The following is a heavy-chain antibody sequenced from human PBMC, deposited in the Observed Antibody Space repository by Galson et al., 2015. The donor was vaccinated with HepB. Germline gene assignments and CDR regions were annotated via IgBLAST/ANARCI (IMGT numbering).Heavy chain of an antibody. J-gene: IGHJ6*02. CDR2: IIPIFGTA. CDR1: GCTFSSYA. V-gene: IGHV1-69*13. D-gene: IGHD6-6*01. CDR3: ANRQLVRPENGMNV. Sequence: SVKVSCKASGCTFSSYAISWVRQAPGQGLEWMGGIIPIFGTANYAQKFQGRVTITADESTSTAYMELSSLRSEDTAVYYCANRQLVRPENGMNVWGQGTTVTVSS.